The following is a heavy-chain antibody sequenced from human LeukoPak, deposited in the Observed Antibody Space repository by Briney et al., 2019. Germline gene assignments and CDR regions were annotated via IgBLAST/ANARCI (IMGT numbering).Heavy chain of an antibody. V-gene: IGHV4-39*07. CDR2: MYYSGST. J-gene: IGHJ4*02. CDR3: ARTTARTIFDY. CDR1: GGSISSSSYY. Sequence: PSETLSLTCTVSGGSISSSSYYWGWIRQPPGKGLEWIGSMYYSGSTYHNPSLKSRVTISVDTSKNQFSLKLSSVTAADTAVYYCARTTARTIFDYWGQGTLVTVSS. D-gene: IGHD2/OR15-2a*01.